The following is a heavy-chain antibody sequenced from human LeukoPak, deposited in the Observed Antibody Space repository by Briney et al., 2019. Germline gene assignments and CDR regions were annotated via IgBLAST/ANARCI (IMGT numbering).Heavy chain of an antibody. CDR1: GGSISSSSYY. CDR2: IYYSGST. V-gene: IGHV4-39*07. D-gene: IGHD6-19*01. J-gene: IGHJ4*02. Sequence: PSETLSLTCTVSGGSISSSSYYWGWIRQPPGKGLEWIGSIYYSGSTYYNPSLKSRVTISVDTSKNQFSLKLSSVTAADTAVYYCARDPRLQWLVHYYFDYWGQGTLVTVSS. CDR3: ARDPRLQWLVHYYFDY.